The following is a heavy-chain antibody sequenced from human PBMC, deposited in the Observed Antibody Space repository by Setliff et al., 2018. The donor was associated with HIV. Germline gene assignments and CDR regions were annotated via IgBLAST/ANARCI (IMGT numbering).Heavy chain of an antibody. CDR3: ARGLAVAGKSYYDYYYMDV. D-gene: IGHD6-19*01. Sequence: ASVKVSCKASGYSFSNYGLTWVRQAPGQGLEWMGWISTYSGDTSYAQNLQGRVTMTTDTSTTTGYMELRSLRSDDTAVYYCARGLAVAGKSYYDYYYMDVWGKGTTVTVSS. CDR2: ISTYSGDT. V-gene: IGHV1-18*01. CDR1: GYSFSNYG. J-gene: IGHJ6*03.